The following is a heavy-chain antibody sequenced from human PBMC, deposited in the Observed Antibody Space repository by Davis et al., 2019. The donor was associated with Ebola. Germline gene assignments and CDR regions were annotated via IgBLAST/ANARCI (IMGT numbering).Heavy chain of an antibody. CDR3: ARHIDSSGYFYTRAFDI. CDR1: GGSISSSNYY. CDR2: IYYSGST. J-gene: IGHJ3*02. D-gene: IGHD3-22*01. V-gene: IGHV4-39*01. Sequence: PSETLSLTCTVSGGSISSSNYYWGWIRQPPGKGLEWIGSIYYSGSTYYNPSLKSRLTISVDTSKNQFALKLSSVTAADTAVYYCARHIDSSGYFYTRAFDIWGQGTMVTVSS.